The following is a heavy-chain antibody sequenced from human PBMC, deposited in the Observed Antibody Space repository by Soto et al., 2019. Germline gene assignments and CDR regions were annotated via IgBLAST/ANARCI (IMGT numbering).Heavy chain of an antibody. J-gene: IGHJ4*02. V-gene: IGHV3-74*01. Sequence: PGGSLRLSCAASGFTFSSYWMHWVRQVPGKGLLWVSRIDEYGNTIDYADSVRGRFTISRDNARNTLYLEMNSLRTEDTALYYCTRDIGGRWAYWGSGTLVTVSS. D-gene: IGHD3-16*01. CDR2: IDEYGNTI. CDR1: GFTFSSYW. CDR3: TRDIGGRWAY.